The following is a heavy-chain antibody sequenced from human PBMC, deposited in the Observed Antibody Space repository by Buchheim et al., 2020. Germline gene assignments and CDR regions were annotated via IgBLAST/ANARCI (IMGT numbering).Heavy chain of an antibody. CDR1: GFTFSSYA. Sequence: EVQLLESGGGLVQPGGSLRLSCAASGFTFSSYAMSWVRQAPGKGLEWVSAISGSGGSTYYADSVKGRFIISTDNSKNTLSLQMNSLRAEDTAVYYCAKAHLGVHNYYYGMDVWGQGTT. D-gene: IGHD7-27*01. V-gene: IGHV3-23*01. J-gene: IGHJ6*02. CDR2: ISGSGGST. CDR3: AKAHLGVHNYYYGMDV.